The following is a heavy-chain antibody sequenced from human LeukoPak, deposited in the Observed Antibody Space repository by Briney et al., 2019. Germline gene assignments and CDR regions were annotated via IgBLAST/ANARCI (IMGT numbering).Heavy chain of an antibody. J-gene: IGHJ4*02. CDR1: GFTFSNAW. D-gene: IGHD5-24*01. CDR3: TTDRDGLNLYDY. V-gene: IGHV3-15*01. CDR2: IKSKTDAWTT. Sequence: AGSLSLSCAASGFTFSNAWMSWVRQAPGKGLEWVGRIKSKTDAWTTDYAATVKCRFTISRDDSKNTLYLQMNSLKTEDTAVYYCTTDRDGLNLYDYWGQGTLVTVSS.